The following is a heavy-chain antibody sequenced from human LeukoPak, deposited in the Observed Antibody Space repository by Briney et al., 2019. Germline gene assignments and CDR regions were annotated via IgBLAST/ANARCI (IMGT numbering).Heavy chain of an antibody. V-gene: IGHV3-23*01. J-gene: IGHJ2*01. Sequence: PGGSLRLSCAASGFTFSSYAMSWVRQAPGKGLEWVSAISGSGGSTYYADSVKGRFTISRDNSKSILYLQMNSLRAEDTAVYYCAKISLYDFWSGYYKPYWYFDLWGRGTLVTVSS. CDR3: AKISLYDFWSGYYKPYWYFDL. D-gene: IGHD3-3*01. CDR2: ISGSGGST. CDR1: GFTFSSYA.